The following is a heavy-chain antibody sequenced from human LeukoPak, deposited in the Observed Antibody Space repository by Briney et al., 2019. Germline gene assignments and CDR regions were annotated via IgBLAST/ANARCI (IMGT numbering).Heavy chain of an antibody. CDR2: IYYSGST. V-gene: IGHV4-59*08. J-gene: IGHJ4*02. D-gene: IGHD5-18*01. Sequence: SETLSLTCTVSGGSISTFYWNWIRQPPGKGLEWIGHIYYSGSTNYNPSLKSRVTISVDTSKNQFSLKLSSVTAADTAVYYCARRGYSCEGYFDYWGQGTLVTVSS. CDR1: GGSISTFY. CDR3: ARRGYSCEGYFDY.